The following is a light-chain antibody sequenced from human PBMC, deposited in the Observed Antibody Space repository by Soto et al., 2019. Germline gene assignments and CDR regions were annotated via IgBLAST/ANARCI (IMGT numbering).Light chain of an antibody. CDR2: DVS. CDR3: CSYAGSYTRV. CDR1: SSDIGGYNY. J-gene: IGLJ3*02. Sequence: QSALTQPRSVSWSPGQSVTISCTGSSSDIGGYNYVSWYQHHPGKAPKVIIYDVSGRPSGVPHRFSGSKSGNTASLTISGLQAEDEADYYCCSYAGSYTRVFGGGTKLTVL. V-gene: IGLV2-11*01.